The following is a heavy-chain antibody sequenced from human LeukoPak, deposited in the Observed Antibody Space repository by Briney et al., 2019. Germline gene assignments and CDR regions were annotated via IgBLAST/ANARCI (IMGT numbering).Heavy chain of an antibody. CDR1: GGSISSGGYY. V-gene: IGHV4-31*03. Sequence: SETLSLTCTVSGGSISSGGYYWSWIRQHPGKGLEWIGYIYYSGSTYYNPSLKSRVTISVDTSKNQFSLKLSSVTAADTAVYYCARDRSGYQYYSDYWGQGTLVTVSS. D-gene: IGHD3-22*01. CDR3: ARDRSGYQYYSDY. J-gene: IGHJ4*02. CDR2: IYYSGST.